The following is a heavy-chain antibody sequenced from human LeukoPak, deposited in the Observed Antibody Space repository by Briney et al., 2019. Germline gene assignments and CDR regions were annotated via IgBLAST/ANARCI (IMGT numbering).Heavy chain of an antibody. CDR2: IYYSGIT. CDR1: AGSISSYY. V-gene: IGHV4-59*08. Sequence: SETLSLTCTVSAGSISSYYWNWIRQPPGKGLEWIGYIYYSGITNYNPSLKRRVTISVDTSKNQFSLKLTSVTAADTAVYYCASRKGFGEGYFDFWGQGTLVTVSS. J-gene: IGHJ4*02. D-gene: IGHD3-10*01. CDR3: ASRKGFGEGYFDF.